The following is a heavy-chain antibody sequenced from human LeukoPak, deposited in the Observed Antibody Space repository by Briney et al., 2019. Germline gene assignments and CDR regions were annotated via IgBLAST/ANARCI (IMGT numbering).Heavy chain of an antibody. CDR2: IYSGGST. J-gene: IGHJ4*02. Sequence: GGSLRLSCAASGFTVSSNYMSWVRQAPGKGLEWVSVIYSGGSTYYADSVKGRFTISRDNSKNTLYLQMNSPRAEDTAVYYCARDASPYCSSTSCYAHWGQGTLVTVSS. CDR1: GFTVSSNY. D-gene: IGHD2-2*01. V-gene: IGHV3-66*01. CDR3: ARDASPYCSSTSCYAH.